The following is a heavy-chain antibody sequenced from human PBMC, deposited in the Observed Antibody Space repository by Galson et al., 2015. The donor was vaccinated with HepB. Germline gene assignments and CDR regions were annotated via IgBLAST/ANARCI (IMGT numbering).Heavy chain of an antibody. D-gene: IGHD6-6*01. Sequence: LSLTCAVYGGSFSGYYWNWIRQSPGKGLEWIGEINHRGSTNSNPSLKSRVTISIDMSKNQFSLKLSSVTAADTAVYYCARQKWIAARPFDSWGQGTLVTVSS. CDR1: GGSFSGYY. CDR3: ARQKWIAARPFDS. J-gene: IGHJ4*02. V-gene: IGHV4-34*01. CDR2: INHRGST.